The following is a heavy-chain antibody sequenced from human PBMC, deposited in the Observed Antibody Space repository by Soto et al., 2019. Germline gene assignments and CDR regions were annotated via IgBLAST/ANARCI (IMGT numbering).Heavy chain of an antibody. CDR3: ARGESPVF. V-gene: IGHV4-30-4*01. Sequence: TLSLTCTVSGGTISGGHYHWSCQGPSPGKGLEWIGYIYHSGKTFYNPSLKRRVNISVDTSKNQFSLELRSVTVADTEVYYGARGESPVFWGQGAIVT. CDR1: GGTISGGHYH. D-gene: IGHD3-16*01. J-gene: IGHJ4*02. CDR2: IYHSGKT.